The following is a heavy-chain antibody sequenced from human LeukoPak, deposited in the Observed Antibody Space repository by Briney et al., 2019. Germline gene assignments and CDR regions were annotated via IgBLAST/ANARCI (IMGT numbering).Heavy chain of an antibody. D-gene: IGHD5-24*01. V-gene: IGHV5-51*01. CDR3: ARQDGRALYYFDF. Sequence: GESLKISFKGSGYSFTTYWIAWVRQMPGKGLEWMGIIYPGDSDTRYSPSFQGQVTISADKSISTAYLQWSSLKASDAAMYYCARQDGRALYYFDFWGQGTLVTVSS. J-gene: IGHJ4*02. CDR2: IYPGDSDT. CDR1: GYSFTTYW.